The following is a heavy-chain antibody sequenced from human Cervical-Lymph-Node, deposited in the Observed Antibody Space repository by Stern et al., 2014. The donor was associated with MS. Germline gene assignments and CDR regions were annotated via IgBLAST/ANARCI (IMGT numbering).Heavy chain of an antibody. V-gene: IGHV3-48*02. CDR3: ARDGGRYLWQWFDP. J-gene: IGHJ5*02. Sequence: DSVKGRFTISRDNAKNSLYLQMNSLRDEDTAVYYCARDGGRYLWQWFDPWCQGTLVTVSS. D-gene: IGHD6-19*01.